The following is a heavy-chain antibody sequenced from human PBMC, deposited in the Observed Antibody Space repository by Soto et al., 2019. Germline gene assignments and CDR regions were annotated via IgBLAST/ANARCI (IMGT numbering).Heavy chain of an antibody. CDR1: GFTFDDYA. V-gene: IGHV3-9*01. CDR3: AKDGLLGLDV. CDR2: ISWNSGSI. J-gene: IGHJ6*02. D-gene: IGHD1-26*01. Sequence: GGSLRLSCSASGFTFDDYAMHWVRQAPGKGLEWVSGISWNSGSIGYADSVKGRFTISRDNAKNSLYLQMNSLRAEDTALYYCAKDGLLGLDVWGQGTTVTVSS.